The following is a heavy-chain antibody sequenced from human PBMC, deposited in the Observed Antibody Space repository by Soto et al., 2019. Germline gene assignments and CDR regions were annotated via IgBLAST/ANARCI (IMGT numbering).Heavy chain of an antibody. J-gene: IGHJ4*02. CDR1: GGSISSSSYY. CDR2: IYYSGST. Sequence: QLQLQESGPGLVRPSETLSLTCTVSGGSISSSSYYWGWIRQPPGKGLEWIGSIYYSGSTYYNPSLKSRVTISVDTSKNQFSLKLSSVTAADTAVYYCARLFAGFLDYWGQGTLVTVSS. CDR3: ARLFAGFLDY. D-gene: IGHD3-10*02. V-gene: IGHV4-39*01.